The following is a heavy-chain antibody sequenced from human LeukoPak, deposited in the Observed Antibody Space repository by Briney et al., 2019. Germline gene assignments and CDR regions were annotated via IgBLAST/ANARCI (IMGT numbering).Heavy chain of an antibody. CDR2: ISRSGRII. Sequence: PGGSLRLSCAASGFTLNNYEMNWVRQAPGKGLEWVSYISRSGRIIYYADSVKGRFTISRDDAKNSLYLQMNSLRAEDTALYYCARELVEPAAMEFDPWGKGTLVTVSS. J-gene: IGHJ5*02. CDR1: GFTLNNYE. D-gene: IGHD2-2*01. CDR3: ARELVEPAAMEFDP. V-gene: IGHV3-48*03.